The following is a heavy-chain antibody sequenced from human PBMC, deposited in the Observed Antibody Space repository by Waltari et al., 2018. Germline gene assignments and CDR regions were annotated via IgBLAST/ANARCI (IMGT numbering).Heavy chain of an antibody. CDR1: GFTFSSYW. CDR2: IKQDGSEK. J-gene: IGHJ4*02. V-gene: IGHV3-7*01. Sequence: EVQLVESGGGLVQPGGSLRLSCAASGFTFSSYWMSWVRQAPGKGLEWVANIKQDGSEKYYVDSVKGRFTISRDNAKNSLYLQMNSLRAEDTAVYYCARVGGSGSYYGDDYWGQGTLVTVSS. D-gene: IGHD3-10*01. CDR3: ARVGGSGSYYGDDY.